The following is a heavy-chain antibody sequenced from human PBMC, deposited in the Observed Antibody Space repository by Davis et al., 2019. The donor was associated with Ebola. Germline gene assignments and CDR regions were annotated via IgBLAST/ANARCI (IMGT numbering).Heavy chain of an antibody. CDR3: ARVGNYYDSSGSLYYYYYGMDV. Sequence: SETLSLTCTVSGGSISSYYWNWIRQPPGKGLEWIGYIYNSGSTTYNPSLKSRVTISQDTSKNHFSLKLSSVTAADTAVYYCARVGNYYDSSGSLYYYYYGMDVWGQGTTVTVSS. CDR2: IYNSGST. V-gene: IGHV4-59*08. CDR1: GGSISSYY. J-gene: IGHJ6*02. D-gene: IGHD3-22*01.